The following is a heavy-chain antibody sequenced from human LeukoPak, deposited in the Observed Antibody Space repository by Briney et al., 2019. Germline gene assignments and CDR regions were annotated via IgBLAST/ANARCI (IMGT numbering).Heavy chain of an antibody. Sequence: PGGSLRLSCAASGFTLSGSAMQWVRQASGEGLEWVGRIRSIANSYATAYAASVKGRFTIYRDDSKNTAYLQMNSLKNEDTAVYYCTRQYSSGWYIRYYYMDVWGKGTTVTVSS. V-gene: IGHV3-73*01. J-gene: IGHJ6*03. D-gene: IGHD6-19*01. CDR2: IRSIANSYAT. CDR3: TRQYSSGWYIRYYYMDV. CDR1: GFTLSGSA.